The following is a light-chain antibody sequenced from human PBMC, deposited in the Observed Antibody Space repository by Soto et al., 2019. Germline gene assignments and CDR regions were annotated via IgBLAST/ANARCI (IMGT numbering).Light chain of an antibody. J-gene: IGLJ1*01. V-gene: IGLV2-11*01. CDR3: CSYAATTHV. Sequence: QSALTQPPSVSGSPGQSVTISCTGTSSDIGGYNYVSWYQQIPGKAPKVMIYDVNKRPSGVPDRFSGSNSGNAASLTIPGLQAEDEADYYCCSYAATTHVFGTGTKLTVL. CDR2: DVN. CDR1: SSDIGGYNY.